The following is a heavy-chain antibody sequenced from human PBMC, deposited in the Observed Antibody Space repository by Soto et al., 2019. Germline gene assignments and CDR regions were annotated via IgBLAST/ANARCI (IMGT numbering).Heavy chain of an antibody. V-gene: IGHV3-7*01. CDR1: GGSFMSLC. CDR3: TSDRYPRFYNRSGSYTYY. D-gene: IGHD3-10*01. CDR2: IKTDGSET. Sequence: PGESXRLSGSTCGGSFMSLCSRVLRQAPGKGREWVANIKTDGSETHYVDSVKGRFTIYRDNPKTSLFMQMNSLRVEETAVYFSTSDRYPRFYNRSGSYTYYWGQGTPVTVSS. J-gene: IGHJ4*02.